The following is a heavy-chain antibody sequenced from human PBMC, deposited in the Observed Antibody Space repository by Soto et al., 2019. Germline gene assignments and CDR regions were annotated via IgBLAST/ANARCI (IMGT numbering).Heavy chain of an antibody. CDR1: GCTFSSYG. V-gene: IGHV3-33*01. Sequence: GGSLRLSCAASGCTFSSYGMHWVRQAPGKGLEWVAVIWYDGSNKYYADSVKGRFTISRDNSKNTLYLQMNSLRAEDTAVYYCARDRLSYYDSSGYPPDGMDVWGQGTTVTVSS. J-gene: IGHJ6*02. D-gene: IGHD3-22*01. CDR2: IWYDGSNK. CDR3: ARDRLSYYDSSGYPPDGMDV.